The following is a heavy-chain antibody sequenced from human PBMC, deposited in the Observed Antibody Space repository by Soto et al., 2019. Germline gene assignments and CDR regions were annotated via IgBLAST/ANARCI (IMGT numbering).Heavy chain of an antibody. J-gene: IGHJ4*01. Sequence: GGSLRLSCAASGFTFSNAWINWVRQAPGKGLEWVGRIKSKTDGGTTDYAEPVKGRFAISRDDSNNMVYLQMNSLKIEDTAVYYCTTDSYSTIIIVRFDYWGHAPLVTVSS. D-gene: IGHD3-22*01. CDR1: GFTFSNAW. CDR2: IKSKTDGGTT. CDR3: TTDSYSTIIIVRFDY. V-gene: IGHV3-15*07.